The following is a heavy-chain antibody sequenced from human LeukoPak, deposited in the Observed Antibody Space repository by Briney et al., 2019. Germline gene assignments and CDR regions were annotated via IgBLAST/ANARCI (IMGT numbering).Heavy chain of an antibody. CDR1: GFTFISYG. Sequence: GGSLRLSCAASGFTFISYGMHWVRQAPGKGLEWVAVISYDGSDKYYADSVKGRFTISRDNSKNTLYLQMNSLRAEDTAVYFCAKDDYYDSSGDPNWFDPWGQGTLVTVSS. CDR2: ISYDGSDK. CDR3: AKDDYYDSSGDPNWFDP. D-gene: IGHD3-22*01. J-gene: IGHJ5*02. V-gene: IGHV3-30*18.